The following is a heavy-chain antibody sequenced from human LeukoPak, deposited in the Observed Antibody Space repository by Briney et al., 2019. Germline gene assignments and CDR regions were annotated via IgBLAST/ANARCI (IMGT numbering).Heavy chain of an antibody. CDR3: ARGPGDAGAY. CDR1: GGSISSGGYY. CDR2: IYHSGST. Sequence: NPSQTLSLTCTVSGGSISSGGYYWSWIRQPPGKGLEWIGYIYHSGSTYYNPSLKSRVTISVDRSKNQFSLKLCSVTAADTAVYYCARGPGDAGAYWGQGTLVTVSS. J-gene: IGHJ4*02. V-gene: IGHV4-30-2*01. D-gene: IGHD3-10*01.